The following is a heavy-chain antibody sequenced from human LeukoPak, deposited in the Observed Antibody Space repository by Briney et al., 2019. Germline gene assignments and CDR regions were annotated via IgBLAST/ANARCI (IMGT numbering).Heavy chain of an antibody. D-gene: IGHD3-22*01. J-gene: IGHJ5*02. CDR2: INHSGST. V-gene: IGHV4-34*01. CDR1: GGSFSGYY. Sequence: SETLSLTCAVYGGSFSGYYWSWIRQPPGKGLEWIGEINHSGSTNYNPSLKSRVTISVDTSKNQFSLKLSSVTAADTAVYYCARTSIYYDSSGYCSWGQGTLVTVSS. CDR3: ARTSIYYDSSGYCS.